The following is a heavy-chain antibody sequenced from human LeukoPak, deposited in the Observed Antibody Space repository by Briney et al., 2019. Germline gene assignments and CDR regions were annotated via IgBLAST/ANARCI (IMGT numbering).Heavy chain of an antibody. CDR3: ARSIPAGNRR. Sequence: GGSLRLSGAASGFTFSDYYMGWIRQAPGKGLEWVSYISSSGSTIDYADSVKGRFTISRDNAKNSLYLQMNSLRAEDTAVYYCARSIPAGNRRWGQGTLVTVSS. J-gene: IGHJ4*02. CDR1: GFTFSDYY. CDR2: ISSSGSTI. V-gene: IGHV3-11*01. D-gene: IGHD2-2*01.